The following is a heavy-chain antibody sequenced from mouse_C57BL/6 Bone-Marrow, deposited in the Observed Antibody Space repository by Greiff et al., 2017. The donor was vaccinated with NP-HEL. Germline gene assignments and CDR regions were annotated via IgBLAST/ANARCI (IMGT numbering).Heavy chain of an antibody. V-gene: IGHV5-6*02. D-gene: IGHD1-1*01. J-gene: IGHJ2*01. CDR2: ISSGGSYT. Sequence: EVMLVESGGDLVKPGGSLKLSCAASGFTFSSYGMSWVRQTPDKRLEWVATISSGGSYTYYPDSVKGRFTISRDNAKNTLYLQMSSLKSEDTAMYYCARRGVVDYWGQGTTLTVSS. CDR1: GFTFSSYG. CDR3: ARRGVVDY.